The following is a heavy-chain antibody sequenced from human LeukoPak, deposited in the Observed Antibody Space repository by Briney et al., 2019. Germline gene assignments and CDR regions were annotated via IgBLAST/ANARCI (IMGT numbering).Heavy chain of an antibody. D-gene: IGHD2-2*01. V-gene: IGHV3-48*04. J-gene: IGHJ4*02. CDR3: ARLPAYCSSTSCYYDY. CDR2: ISSASGSI. CDR1: GFTFSSSA. Sequence: LCHTASGFTFSSSAMSWVRQAPGKGLEWVSYISSASGSIYYTDSVKGRFTISRDNAKNSLFLQMNSLRAEDTAVYYCARLPAYCSSTSCYYDYWGQGTLVTVSS.